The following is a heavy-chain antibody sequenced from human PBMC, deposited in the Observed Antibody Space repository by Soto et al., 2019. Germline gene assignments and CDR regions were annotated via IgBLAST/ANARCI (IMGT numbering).Heavy chain of an antibody. V-gene: IGHV3-33*01. CDR2: IWYDGSNK. CDR3: ARVGGASSSWYYYYGMDV. J-gene: IGHJ6*02. CDR1: GFTFSSYG. Sequence: QVQLVESGGGVVQPGRSLRLSCAASGFTFSSYGMHWVRQAPGKGLEWVAVIWYDGSNKYYADSVKGRFTISRDNSKNTLYLQMNSLRAEDTAEYYCARVGGASSSWYYYYGMDVWGQGTTVTVSS. D-gene: IGHD6-13*01.